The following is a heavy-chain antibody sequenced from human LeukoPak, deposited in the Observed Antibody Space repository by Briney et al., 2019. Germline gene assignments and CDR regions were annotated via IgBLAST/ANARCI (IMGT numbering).Heavy chain of an antibody. CDR1: GFTFNSCW. CDR3: TRGDSSSKIDY. CDR2: INEDGSEK. J-gene: IGHJ4*02. Sequence: QPRGSLRLSCAASGFTFNSCWMSWVRQAPGKGLEWTANINEDGSEKHYVDSVEGRFTISRDNAKNSLYLQMNSLRVEDTALYYCTRGDSSSKIDYWGQGILVIVPS. D-gene: IGHD6-6*01. V-gene: IGHV3-7*01.